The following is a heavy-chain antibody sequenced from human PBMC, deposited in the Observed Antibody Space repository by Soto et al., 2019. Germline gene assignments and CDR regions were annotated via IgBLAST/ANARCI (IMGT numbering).Heavy chain of an antibody. CDR3: ASQHYYGSGDYFDY. D-gene: IGHD3-10*01. J-gene: IGHJ4*02. Sequence: LSLPCTVSGGSLSSSSYYWGWIRQPPGKGLEWIGSIYYSGSTYYNPSLKSRVTISVDTSKNQFSLKLSSVTAADTAVYYCASQHYYGSGDYFDYWGQGTLVTVSS. CDR1: GGSLSSSSYY. V-gene: IGHV4-39*01. CDR2: IYYSGST.